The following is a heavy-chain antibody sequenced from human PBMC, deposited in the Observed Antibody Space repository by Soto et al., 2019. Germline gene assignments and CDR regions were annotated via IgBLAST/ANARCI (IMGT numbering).Heavy chain of an antibody. J-gene: IGHJ5*02. Sequence: QVRLVHSETEVKKPGASVNVSCKASGDTFTSYTISWVRQAPGQGLEWMGWISANNGNTEFAQKFQDRLTMIADTTTSTAYLELRNLRPDDTAVYYCARSLPWFDPWGQGTLVAVSS. CDR2: ISANNGNT. CDR1: GDTFTSYT. CDR3: ARSLPWFDP. V-gene: IGHV1-18*01.